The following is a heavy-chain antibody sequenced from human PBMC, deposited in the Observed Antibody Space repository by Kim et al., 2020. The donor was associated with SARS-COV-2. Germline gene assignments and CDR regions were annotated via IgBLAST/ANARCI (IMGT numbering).Heavy chain of an antibody. CDR1: GFTFSSYW. V-gene: IGHV3-74*01. CDR2: INSDGSST. CDR3: ARGGGSSGYYAGVVY. D-gene: IGHD3-22*01. Sequence: GGSLRLSCAASGFTFSSYWMHWVRQAPGKGLVWVSRINSDGSSTSYADSVKGRFTISRDNAKNTLYLQMNSLRAEDTAVYYCARGGGSSGYYAGVVYWGQGTLVTVSS. J-gene: IGHJ4*02.